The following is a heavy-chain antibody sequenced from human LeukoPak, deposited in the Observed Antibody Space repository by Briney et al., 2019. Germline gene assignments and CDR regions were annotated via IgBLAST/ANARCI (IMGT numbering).Heavy chain of an antibody. V-gene: IGHV3-21*01. D-gene: IGHD1-1*01. CDR2: FTSSSNYI. Sequence: GSLRLSCAASGFTFSDYSMIWVRQAPGKGLEWVSSFTSSSNYIYYAEPVKGRFAISRDNAKNSLYLQMNSLRAEDTAVYYCARDYTGTLDYWGQGTLVTVSS. CDR1: GFTFSDYS. CDR3: ARDYTGTLDY. J-gene: IGHJ4*02.